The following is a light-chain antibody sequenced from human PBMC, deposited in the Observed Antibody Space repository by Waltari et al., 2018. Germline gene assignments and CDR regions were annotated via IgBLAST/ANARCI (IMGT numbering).Light chain of an antibody. CDR3: QAWDGTTAGVL. J-gene: IGLJ2*01. Sequence: SYELTQPPSVSVSPGQTASITCSGDKLGDKYASWYQQRPGQSPVLVIYQDNKRPSGIPERFSGSNSGTTATLTISGTQAMDEADYYWQAWDGTTAGVLFGGGTKLTVL. V-gene: IGLV3-1*01. CDR2: QDN. CDR1: KLGDKY.